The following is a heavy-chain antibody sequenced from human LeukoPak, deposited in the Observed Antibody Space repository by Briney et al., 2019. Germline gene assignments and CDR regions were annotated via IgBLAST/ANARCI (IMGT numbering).Heavy chain of an antibody. J-gene: IGHJ4*02. V-gene: IGHV3-20*04. CDR3: ASKHYDSSGLDY. CDR1: GFTFDDYG. CDR2: INWNGGST. D-gene: IGHD3-22*01. Sequence: GGSLRLSCAASGFTFDDYGMSWVRQAPGKGLEWVSGINWNGGSTGYADSVKGRFTISRDNAKNSLYLQMNSLRAEDTALYYCASKHYDSSGLDYWGQGTLVTVSS.